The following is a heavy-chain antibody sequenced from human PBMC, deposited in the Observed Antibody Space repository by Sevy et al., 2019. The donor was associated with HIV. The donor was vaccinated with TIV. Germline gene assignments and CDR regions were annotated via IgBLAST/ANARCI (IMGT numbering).Heavy chain of an antibody. J-gene: IGHJ6*02. CDR3: AKDIAATAYYYYGLDV. Sequence: GGSLRLSCAASGFIFSNSPLHWVRQAPGKGLDWAAVISIDGSDKYYADSVKGRFTISRDNSKNTLYLQMNSLRAEDTAIYFCAKDIAATAYYYYGLDVWGQGTTVTVSS. D-gene: IGHD5-12*01. CDR1: GFIFSNSP. CDR2: ISIDGSDK. V-gene: IGHV3-30-3*01.